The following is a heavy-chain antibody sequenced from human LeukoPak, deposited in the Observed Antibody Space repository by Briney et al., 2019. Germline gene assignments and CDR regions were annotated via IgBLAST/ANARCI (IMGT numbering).Heavy chain of an antibody. CDR3: ARDTDCGGDCYSYYGMDV. D-gene: IGHD2-21*02. V-gene: IGHV1-18*01. J-gene: IGHJ6*02. CDR2: ISAYNGNT. CDR1: GYTFTSYG. Sequence: ASVKVSCKASGYTFTSYGISWVRQAPGQGLEWMGWISAYNGNTNYAQKLQGRVTTTTDTSTSTAYMELRSLRSDDTAVYYCARDTDCGGDCYSYYGMDVWGQGTTVTVSS.